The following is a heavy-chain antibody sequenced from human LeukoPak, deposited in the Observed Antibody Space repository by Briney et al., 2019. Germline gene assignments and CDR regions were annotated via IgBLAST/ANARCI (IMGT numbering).Heavy chain of an antibody. Sequence: SSETLSLTCAVYGGSFSGFYWSWIRQPPGKGLEWIGEINHSGSTNYNASLKSRVTVSVDSSKNQFSLRLSSVTAADTAVYYCAPRGDIEHSYGYGKWFDPWGQGTRVTVSS. D-gene: IGHD5-18*01. CDR3: APRGDIEHSYGYGKWFDP. J-gene: IGHJ5*02. CDR2: INHSGST. CDR1: GGSFSGFY. V-gene: IGHV4-34*01.